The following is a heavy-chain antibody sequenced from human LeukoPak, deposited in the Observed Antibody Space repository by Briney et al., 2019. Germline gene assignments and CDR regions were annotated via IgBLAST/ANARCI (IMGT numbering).Heavy chain of an antibody. D-gene: IGHD3-10*01. J-gene: IGHJ4*02. Sequence: GGSLRLSCQASGFTFNNAWMSWVRQAPGKGLEWVSYISSSGSTIYYADSVKGRFTISRDNSKNSLYLQMNSLRTEDTALYYCAKAWFGERSGGGFDYWGQGTLVTVSS. CDR1: GFTFNNAW. V-gene: IGHV3-11*01. CDR3: AKAWFGERSGGGFDY. CDR2: ISSSGSTI.